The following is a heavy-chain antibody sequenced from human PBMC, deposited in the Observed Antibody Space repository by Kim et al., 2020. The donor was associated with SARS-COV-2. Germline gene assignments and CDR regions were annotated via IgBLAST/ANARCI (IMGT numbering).Heavy chain of an antibody. Sequence: GGSLRLSCVASGFSFSRFWMHWVRQVPGKGLVWVSRITSDGSSPSSADSVRGRFTISGDNAKTTLYLQMNSLRAEATALYSCERAYYDILLGPGAFDIWG. CDR2: ITSDGSSP. V-gene: IGHV3-74*01. CDR1: GFSFSRFW. J-gene: IGHJ3*02. D-gene: IGHD3-9*01. CDR3: ERAYYDILLGPGAFDI.